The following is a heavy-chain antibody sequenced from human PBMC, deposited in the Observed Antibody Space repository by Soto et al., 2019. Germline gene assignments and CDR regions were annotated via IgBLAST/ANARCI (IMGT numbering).Heavy chain of an antibody. Sequence: SQTLCLTWTVSCGSISTYCWIWIRQPPGKGLEWIGYIYYSGSTNYNPSLKSRVTISVDTSKNQFSLKLSSVTAADTAVYYCARLYGLDAFDIWGQGTMVTVSS. CDR2: IYYSGST. V-gene: IGHV4-59*01. CDR3: ARLYGLDAFDI. J-gene: IGHJ3*02. D-gene: IGHD4-17*01. CDR1: CGSISTYC.